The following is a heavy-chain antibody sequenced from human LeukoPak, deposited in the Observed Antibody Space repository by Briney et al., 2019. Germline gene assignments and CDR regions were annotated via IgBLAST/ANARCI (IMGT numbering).Heavy chain of an antibody. CDR2: IYTSGST. D-gene: IGHD6-13*01. CDR1: GGSISSYY. V-gene: IGHV4-4*09. CDR3: ARGSSSRYYYYYYMDV. J-gene: IGHJ6*03. Sequence: SETLPLTCTVSGGSISSYYWSWIRQPPGKGLEWIGYIYTSGSTNYNPSLKSRVTISVDTSKNQFSLKLSSVTAADTAVYYCARGSSSRYYYYYYMDVWGKGTTVTVSS.